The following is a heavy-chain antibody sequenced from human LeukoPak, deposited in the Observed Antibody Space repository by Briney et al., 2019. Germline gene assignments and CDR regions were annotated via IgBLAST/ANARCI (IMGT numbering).Heavy chain of an antibody. V-gene: IGHV3-21*01. CDR1: GFTFSSYS. J-gene: IGHJ4*02. CDR3: ARHLSGVTGYTYGRGIDY. Sequence: GGSLRLSCAASGFTFSSYSMNWVRQAPGKGLEWVSSISSSSSYIYYADSVKGRFTISRDNANNSLYLQMNSLRAEDTAVYYCARHLSGVTGYTYGRGIDYWGQGTPVSVSS. CDR2: ISSSSSYI. D-gene: IGHD5-18*01.